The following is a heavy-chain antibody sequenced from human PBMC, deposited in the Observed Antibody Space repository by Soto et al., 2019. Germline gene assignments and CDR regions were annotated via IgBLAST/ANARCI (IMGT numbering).Heavy chain of an antibody. J-gene: IGHJ4*02. V-gene: IGHV4-31*03. D-gene: IGHD3-16*02. Sequence: SETLSLTCTVSGGSISSGGYYWSWIRQHPGKGLEWIGYIYYSGSTYYNPSLKSRVTISVDTSKNQFSLKLSSVTAADTAVYYCNSMITFGGVIVNDYWGQGTLVTVSS. CDR3: NSMITFGGVIVNDY. CDR2: IYYSGST. CDR1: GGSISSGGYY.